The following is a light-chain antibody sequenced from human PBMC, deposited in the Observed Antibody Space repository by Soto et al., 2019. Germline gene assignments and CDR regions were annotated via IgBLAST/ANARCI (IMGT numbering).Light chain of an antibody. J-gene: IGKJ2*01. V-gene: IGKV3-15*01. Sequence: EIVMTQSPATLSVSPGERATLSCRASQSVSGNLAWYQQKPGQAPRLLIYGASTRATGIPARFSGSGSGTEFNLTISSLQSEDFAVSYCQQYNNWHPITFGQGTKLEIK. CDR3: QQYNNWHPIT. CDR1: QSVSGN. CDR2: GAS.